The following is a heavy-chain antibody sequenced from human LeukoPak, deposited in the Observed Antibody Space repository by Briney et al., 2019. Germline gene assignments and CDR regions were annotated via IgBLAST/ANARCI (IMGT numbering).Heavy chain of an antibody. D-gene: IGHD2-2*01. J-gene: IGHJ1*01. Sequence: ASVKVSCKASGYTFTSYDINWVRQATGQGLEWMGWMNPNSGNTGYAQKFQGRVTMTTDTSTSTAYMELRSLRSDDTAVYYCATLYCSSTSCYEPEYFQHWGQGTLVTVSS. CDR3: ATLYCSSTSCYEPEYFQH. CDR2: MNPNSGNT. V-gene: IGHV1-8*01. CDR1: GYTFTSYD.